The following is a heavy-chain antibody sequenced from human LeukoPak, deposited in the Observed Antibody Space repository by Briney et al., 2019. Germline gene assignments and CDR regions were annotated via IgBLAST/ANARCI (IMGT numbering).Heavy chain of an antibody. CDR2: INPNSGGT. Sequence: ASVKVSCKTSGYTFTGYYMHWVRQAPGQGLEWMGWINPNSGGTNYAQKFRGRVTMTRDTSISTAYMELSRLRSDDTAVYYCARDRIMIMFGGVSWFDPWGQGTLVSVSS. J-gene: IGHJ5*02. D-gene: IGHD3-16*01. CDR3: ARDRIMIMFGGVSWFDP. V-gene: IGHV1-2*02. CDR1: GYTFTGYY.